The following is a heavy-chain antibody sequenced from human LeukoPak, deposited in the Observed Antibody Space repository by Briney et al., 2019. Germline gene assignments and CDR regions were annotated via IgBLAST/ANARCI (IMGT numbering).Heavy chain of an antibody. J-gene: IGHJ3*02. D-gene: IGHD1-26*01. CDR3: ARDLGVGATRAFDI. CDR1: GGTFSSYA. V-gene: IGHV1-69*04. Sequence: SVKVSCKASGGTFSSYAISWVRQAPGQGLEWMGRIIPILGIANYAQKFQGRVTITADKSTSTAYMELSSLRSEDTAVYYCARDLGVGATRAFDIWGQGTMVTVSS. CDR2: IIPILGIA.